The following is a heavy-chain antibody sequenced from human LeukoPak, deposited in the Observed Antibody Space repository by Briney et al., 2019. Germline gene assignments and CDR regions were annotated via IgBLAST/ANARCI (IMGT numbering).Heavy chain of an antibody. J-gene: IGHJ4*02. CDR1: GYTFTSSY. D-gene: IGHD3-3*01. Sequence: ASVKVSCRASGYTFTSSYMHWVRQAPGQGLEWMGIINPSGGSTSYAQKFKGRVTMTRDMSTSTVYMELSSLRSEDTAVYYCARDSTIFGVVIPSVYWGQGTLVTVSS. V-gene: IGHV1-46*01. CDR2: INPSGGST. CDR3: ARDSTIFGVVIPSVY.